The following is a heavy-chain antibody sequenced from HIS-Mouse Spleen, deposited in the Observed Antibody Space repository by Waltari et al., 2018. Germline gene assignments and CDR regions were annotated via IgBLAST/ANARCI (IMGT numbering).Heavy chain of an antibody. CDR1: GAPLAIGIHN. D-gene: IGHD6-13*01. V-gene: IGHV4-39*07. Sequence: QLQLQESGPGLVKPSETLSLTCTVPGAPLAIGIHNGVGIRQPPGKGLEWIGSIYYSGSTYYNPSLKSRVTISVDTSKNQFSLKLSSVTAADTAVYYCAREIPYSSSWYDWYFDLWGRGTLVTVSS. CDR3: AREIPYSSSWYDWYFDL. J-gene: IGHJ2*01. CDR2: IYYSGST.